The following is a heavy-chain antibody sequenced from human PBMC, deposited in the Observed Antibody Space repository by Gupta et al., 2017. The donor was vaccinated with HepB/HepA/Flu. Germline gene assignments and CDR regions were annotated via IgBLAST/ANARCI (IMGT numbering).Heavy chain of an antibody. CDR2: MSSSGSA. V-gene: IGHV4-39*01. Sequence: ETLSLTCTVSGGSISSGTYFWGWIRQPPGKGLEWIGSMSSSGSAYYNPSLRSRVTISVDTSKNQFSLKLTSVTAADTAVYYCARPGYCSGGSCDNLDYWGQGTLVTVSS. CDR1: GGSISSGTYF. D-gene: IGHD2-15*01. CDR3: ARPGYCSGGSCDNLDY. J-gene: IGHJ4*02.